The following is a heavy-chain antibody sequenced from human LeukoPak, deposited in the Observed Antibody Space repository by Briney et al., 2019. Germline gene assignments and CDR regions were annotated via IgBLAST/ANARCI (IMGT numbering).Heavy chain of an antibody. D-gene: IGHD2-15*01. V-gene: IGHV3-21*01. CDR2: ISSSSSSYI. CDR3: ARDSDIVVVVAATLDY. CDR1: GFTFSSYS. J-gene: IGHJ4*02. Sequence: GGSLRLSCAASGFTFSSYSMNWVRQAPGKGLEWVSSISSSSSSYIYYADSVKGRFTISRDNAKNSLYLQMNSLRAEDTAVYYCARDSDIVVVVAATLDYWGQGTLVTVSS.